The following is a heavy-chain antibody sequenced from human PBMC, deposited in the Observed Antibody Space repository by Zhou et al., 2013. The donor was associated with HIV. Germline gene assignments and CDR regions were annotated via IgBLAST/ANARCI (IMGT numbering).Heavy chain of an antibody. CDR2: ISAYNGNT. Sequence: QVQLVQSGAEVKKPGSSVRVSCKASGGTFSIYAVSLVRQAPGQGLEWMGWISAYNGNTNFAQKFQGRVTITTDTSTSTAYMELRSLRSDDTAVYYXARTIAAAGNWYFDLWGRGYPGHCLL. CDR3: ARTIAAAGNWYFDL. J-gene: IGHJ2*01. CDR1: GGTFSIYA. V-gene: IGHV1-18*01. D-gene: IGHD6-13*01.